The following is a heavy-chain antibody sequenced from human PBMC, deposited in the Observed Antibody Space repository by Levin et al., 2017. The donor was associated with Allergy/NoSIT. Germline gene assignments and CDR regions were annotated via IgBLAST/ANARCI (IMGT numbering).Heavy chain of an antibody. D-gene: IGHD3-10*01. CDR1: GGSFITRSYF. CDR2: IYYSGTT. Sequence: ESLKISCTVSGGSFITRSYFWAWIRQPPGKGLEWLGSIYYSGTTYYNPSLKSRLTISLDTSTNQFSLKLRSVTAADTAVYYCARHTALLWFEELVFDSWGQGNLVAVSS. J-gene: IGHJ4*02. V-gene: IGHV4-39*01. CDR3: ARHTALLWFEELVFDS.